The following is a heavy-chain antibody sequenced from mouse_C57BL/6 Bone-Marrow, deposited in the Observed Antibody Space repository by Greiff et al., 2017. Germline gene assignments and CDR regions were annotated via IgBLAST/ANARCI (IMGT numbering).Heavy chain of an antibody. CDR3: AREALLRYPYYFDY. CDR1: GYSITSGYY. V-gene: IGHV3-6*01. CDR2: ISYDGSN. Sequence: EVKLMESGPGLVKPSQSLSLTCSVTGYSITSGYYWNWIRQFPGNKLEWMGYISYDGSNNYNPSLKNRISITRDTSKNQFFLKLNSVTTEDTATXYCAREALLRYPYYFDYWGQGTTLTVAS. J-gene: IGHJ2*01. D-gene: IGHD1-1*01.